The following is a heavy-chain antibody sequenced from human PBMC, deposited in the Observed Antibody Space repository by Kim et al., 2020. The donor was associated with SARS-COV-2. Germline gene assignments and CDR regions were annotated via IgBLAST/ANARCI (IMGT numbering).Heavy chain of an antibody. D-gene: IGHD3-3*01. CDR3: ARESVLRFWEQFVSYYYYYLDV. J-gene: IGHJ6*03. V-gene: IGHV3-48*03. CDR1: GFTFSSYE. Sequence: GGSLRLSCAVSGFTFSSYEMNWVRQAPGKGLEWVSYISSIGSTIYYADSVKGRFTISRDNAKNSLYLQMNSLRAEDTAVYYCARESVLRFWEQFVSYYYYYLDVWGKGTTVTVSS. CDR2: ISSIGSTI.